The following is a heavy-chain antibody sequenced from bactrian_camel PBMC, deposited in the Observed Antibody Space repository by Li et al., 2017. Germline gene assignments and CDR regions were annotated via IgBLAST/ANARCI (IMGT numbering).Heavy chain of an antibody. Sequence: VQLVESGGGLVQPGGSLRLSCVADGFTLSSYGMSWVRQAPGKGLEWVSTISSDSSITYYADSVKGRFTISQDKAKDTVYLQMSSLKPEDTAMYSCKRSALGRCAGYWGQGTQVTVS. CDR2: ISSDSSIT. CDR1: GFTLSSYG. J-gene: IGHJ4*01. CDR3: KRSALGRCAGY. D-gene: IGHD1*01. V-gene: IGHV3S2*01.